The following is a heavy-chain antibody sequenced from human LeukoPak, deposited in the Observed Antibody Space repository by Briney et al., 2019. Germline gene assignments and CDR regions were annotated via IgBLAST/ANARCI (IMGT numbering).Heavy chain of an antibody. J-gene: IGHJ4*02. V-gene: IGHV3-30*02. CDR2: ILFDGSNQ. Sequence: GGALRLSCAASGFTFSTYGMHWVREAPGKGLGWVAFILFDGSNQNYADSVKGRFNISRDNSKNTVFLQMNSLRAEDTALFYCANGAFRKYGSGSLVQFDFWGQGTLVTVSS. CDR3: ANGAFRKYGSGSLVQFDF. CDR1: GFTFSTYG. D-gene: IGHD3-10*01.